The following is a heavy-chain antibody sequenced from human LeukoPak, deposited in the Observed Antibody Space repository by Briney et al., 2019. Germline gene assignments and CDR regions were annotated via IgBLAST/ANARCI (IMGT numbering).Heavy chain of an antibody. Sequence: PSETLSLTCTVSGGSISSGSYYWSWIRQPAGKGLEWIGRIYTSGSTNYNPSLKSRVTISVDTSKNQFSLKLSSVTAADTAVYYCARHIGGVDYYWGQGALVTVSS. CDR3: ARHIGGVDYY. CDR1: GGSISSGSYY. V-gene: IGHV4-61*02. D-gene: IGHD2-8*01. J-gene: IGHJ4*02. CDR2: IYTSGST.